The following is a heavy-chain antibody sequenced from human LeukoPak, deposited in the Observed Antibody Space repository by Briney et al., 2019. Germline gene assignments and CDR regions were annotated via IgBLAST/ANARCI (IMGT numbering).Heavy chain of an antibody. CDR2: VYDSGST. Sequence: SETLSLTCTVSGGSISSYYWSWIRQPPGKGLEWIGYVYDSGSTNYNPSLKSRVTISVDTSKNQFSLKLSSVTAADTAVYYCARVAAAGGYNGFDPWGQGTLVTV. CDR3: ARVAAAGGYNGFDP. J-gene: IGHJ5*02. CDR1: GGSISSYY. D-gene: IGHD6-13*01. V-gene: IGHV4-59*01.